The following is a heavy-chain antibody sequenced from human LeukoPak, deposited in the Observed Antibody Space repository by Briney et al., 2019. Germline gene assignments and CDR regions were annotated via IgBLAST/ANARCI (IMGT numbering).Heavy chain of an antibody. J-gene: IGHJ6*04. Sequence: GGSLRLSCAASGFTFSTYSMNWVRQAPGKGLEWISYISNSSSTIYYADSVKGRFTVSRDNAKNSLYLQMNSLRAEDTAVYYCAAGLMDVWGKGTTVTVSS. CDR2: ISNSSSTI. V-gene: IGHV3-48*01. CDR1: GFTFSTYS. CDR3: AAGLMDV. D-gene: IGHD6-19*01.